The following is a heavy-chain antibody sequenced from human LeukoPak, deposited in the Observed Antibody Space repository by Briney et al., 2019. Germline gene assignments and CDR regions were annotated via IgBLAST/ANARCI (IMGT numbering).Heavy chain of an antibody. V-gene: IGHV4-34*01. CDR2: INHSGST. Sequence: NPSETLSLTRAVYGGSFSGYYWSWIRQPPGKGLEWIGEINHSGSTNYNPSLKSRVTISVDTSKNQFSLKLSSVTAADTAVYYCASKKGYYYGSGSYFIRFDPWGQGTLVTVSS. J-gene: IGHJ5*02. CDR3: ASKKGYYYGSGSYFIRFDP. D-gene: IGHD3-10*01. CDR1: GGSFSGYY.